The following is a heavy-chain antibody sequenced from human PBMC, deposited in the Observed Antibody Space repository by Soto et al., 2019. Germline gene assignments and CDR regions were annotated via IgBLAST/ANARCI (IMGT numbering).Heavy chain of an antibody. CDR1: GFTFSSYS. V-gene: IGHV3-21*01. D-gene: IGHD3-22*01. J-gene: IGHJ4*02. CDR3: ARDYSSGYYWDDY. Sequence: EVQLVESGGGLVQPGGSLRLSCAASGFTFSSYSMSWVRQAPGKGLEWVSSISSSSSAIYYADSVRGRFTISRDDAKSSLYLQMNSLRAEATAVYYCARDYSSGYYWDDYWGQGTLVTVSS. CDR2: ISSSSSAI.